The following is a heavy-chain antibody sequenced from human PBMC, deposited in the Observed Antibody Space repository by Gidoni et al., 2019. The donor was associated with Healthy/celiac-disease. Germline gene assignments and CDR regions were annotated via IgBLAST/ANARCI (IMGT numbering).Heavy chain of an antibody. D-gene: IGHD1-26*01. CDR1: GFTFSSYA. Sequence: EVQLVESGGGLVQTGGSLRLSCAASGFTFSSYAMSWVRQAPGKGLEWVSAISGSGGSTYYADSVKGRFTISRDNSKNTLYLQMNSLRAEDTAVYYCAKEQEWELFPTGDFDYWGQGTLVTVSS. J-gene: IGHJ4*02. CDR3: AKEQEWELFPTGDFDY. CDR2: ISGSGGST. V-gene: IGHV3-23*04.